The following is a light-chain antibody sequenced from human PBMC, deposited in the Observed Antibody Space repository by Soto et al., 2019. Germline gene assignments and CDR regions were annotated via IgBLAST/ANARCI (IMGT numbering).Light chain of an antibody. J-gene: IGKJ1*01. CDR3: QRYDSLRT. V-gene: IGKV3-20*01. Sequence: EIVLTQSPGTLSLSPGERATLSCRASQSVRSHFSAWYQQKPGQAPRLLIYGASNRATGIPDRFSGSGSGTDFTLTITRLEPEDFAMYYCQRYDSLRTFGQGTKVDIK. CDR2: GAS. CDR1: QSVRSHF.